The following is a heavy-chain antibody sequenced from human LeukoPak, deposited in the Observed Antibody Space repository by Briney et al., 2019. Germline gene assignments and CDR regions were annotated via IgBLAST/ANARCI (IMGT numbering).Heavy chain of an antibody. J-gene: IGHJ3*01. CDR3: AREGRMGTADAFDV. CDR1: GFTFNNYE. D-gene: IGHD1-14*01. Sequence: QSGGSLGLSCAASGFTFNNYEMHWVRQTAGKGPEWVSAVGIAGDTFYAGSVKGRFSISRDNAESSLSLQMNSLRAGDTAVYYCAREGRMGTADAFDVWGQGTMVTVSS. CDR2: VGIAGDT. V-gene: IGHV3-13*01.